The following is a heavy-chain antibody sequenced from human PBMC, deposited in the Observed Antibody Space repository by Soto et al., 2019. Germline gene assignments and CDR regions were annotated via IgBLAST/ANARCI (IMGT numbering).Heavy chain of an antibody. D-gene: IGHD3-22*01. J-gene: IGHJ6*02. CDR1: GGTFSIYA. CDR2: IIPIFGTA. Sequence: GASVKVSCKASGGTFSIYAIIWVRQAPGQGLEWMGGIIPIFGTANYAQKFQGRVTITADESTSTAYMELSSLRSEDTAVYYCARVPPGDSSGYYFYYYGMDVWGQGTTVTVSS. V-gene: IGHV1-69*13. CDR3: ARVPPGDSSGYYFYYYGMDV.